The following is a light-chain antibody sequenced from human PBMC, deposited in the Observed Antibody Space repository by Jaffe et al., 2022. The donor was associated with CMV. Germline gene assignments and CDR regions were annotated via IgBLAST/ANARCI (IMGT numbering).Light chain of an antibody. V-gene: IGLV3-19*01. CDR2: GKN. Sequence: SSELTQDPAVSVALGQTVRITCQGDSLRSYFASWYQQKPGQAPVLVIYGKNKRPSGIPDRFSGSTSGNTASLTLTGAQAEDEADYYCNSRDSSGDIWVFGTGTKVTVL. CDR1: SLRSYF. J-gene: IGLJ1*01. CDR3: NSRDSSGDIWV.